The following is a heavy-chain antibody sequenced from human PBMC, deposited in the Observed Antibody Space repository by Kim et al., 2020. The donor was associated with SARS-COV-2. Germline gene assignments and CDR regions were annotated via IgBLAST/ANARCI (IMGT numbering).Heavy chain of an antibody. CDR1: GYSFTSLG. V-gene: IGHV1-18*01. CDR3: ATDHWNRFDY. D-gene: IGHD1-1*01. Sequence: ASVKVSCKASGYSFTSLGFSWVRQAPGQGLEWMGWTSPYNGDTKYIQKFQGRVTMTTDTSTTTAYMELRDLTSDDTAVYYCATDHWNRFDYWGRGTLVSVSS. J-gene: IGHJ4*02. CDR2: TSPYNGDT.